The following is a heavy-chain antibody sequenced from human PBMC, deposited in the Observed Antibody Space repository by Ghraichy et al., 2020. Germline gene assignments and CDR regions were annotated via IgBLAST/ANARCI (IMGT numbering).Heavy chain of an antibody. CDR3: ARLYSSSWYGYYFDY. CDR2: ISSSSSYT. D-gene: IGHD6-13*01. CDR1: GFTFSDYY. V-gene: IGHV3-11*06. J-gene: IGHJ4*02. Sequence: GESLNISCAASGFTFSDYYMSWIRQAPGKGLEWVSYISSSSSYTNYADSVKGRFTISRDNTKNSLYLQMNSLRAEDTAVYYCARLYSSSWYGYYFDYWGQGTLVTVSS.